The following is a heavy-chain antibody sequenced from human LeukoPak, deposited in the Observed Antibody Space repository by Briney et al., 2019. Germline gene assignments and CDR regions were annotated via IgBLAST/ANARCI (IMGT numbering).Heavy chain of an antibody. Sequence: SVKVSCKASGGTFSSYAISWVRQAPGQGLEWMGGITPIFGTANYAQKFQGRVTITTDESTSTAYMELSSLRSEDTAVYYCARGGGAYCSSTSCYTNWFDPWAREPWSPSPQ. CDR1: GGTFSSYA. CDR3: ARGGGAYCSSTSCYTNWFDP. V-gene: IGHV1-69*05. D-gene: IGHD2-2*02. CDR2: ITPIFGTA. J-gene: IGHJ5*02.